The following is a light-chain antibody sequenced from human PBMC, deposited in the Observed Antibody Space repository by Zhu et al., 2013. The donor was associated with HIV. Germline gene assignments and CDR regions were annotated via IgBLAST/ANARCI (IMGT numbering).Light chain of an antibody. CDR2: GAS. CDR1: QSISTN. CDR3: QQYNNWPRT. V-gene: IGKV3-15*01. J-gene: IGKJ1*01. Sequence: EIALTQSPATLSVSPGEGATLSCRTSQSISTNLAWYQQKPGQAPRLLIYGASTRATAIPVRFSGSGSGTEFTLTISGLQSEDFAVYYCQQYNNWPRTFGQGTKVEIK.